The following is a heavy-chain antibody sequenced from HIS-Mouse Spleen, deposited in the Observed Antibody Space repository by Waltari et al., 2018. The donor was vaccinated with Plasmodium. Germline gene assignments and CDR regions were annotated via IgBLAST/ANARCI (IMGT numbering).Heavy chain of an antibody. CDR2: INHSGST. Sequence: QVQLQQWGAGLLKPSETLSLPCAVHGGSFSGYYWSWIRQPPGKGLEWIGEINHSGSTNYNPSLKSRVTISVDTSKNQFSLKLSSVTAADTAVYYCARGPGYSSGWYYFDYWGQGTLVTVSS. J-gene: IGHJ4*02. D-gene: IGHD6-19*01. CDR3: ARGPGYSSGWYYFDY. CDR1: GGSFSGYY. V-gene: IGHV4-34*01.